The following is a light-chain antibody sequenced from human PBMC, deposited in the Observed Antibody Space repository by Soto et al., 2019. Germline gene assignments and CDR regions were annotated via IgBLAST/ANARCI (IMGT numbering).Light chain of an antibody. V-gene: IGKV1-5*01. CDR3: YHYNRYPGT. CDR1: QSVTSW. Sequence: DVQMTQSPSTLSASVGDRVTITCRASQSVTSWLAWYQQKPGKAPKVLIYDASSLESGVPSRFSGSGSGTEFTLTISSLHPDDFATYYCYHYNRYPGTFGQGTKVEIK. J-gene: IGKJ1*01. CDR2: DAS.